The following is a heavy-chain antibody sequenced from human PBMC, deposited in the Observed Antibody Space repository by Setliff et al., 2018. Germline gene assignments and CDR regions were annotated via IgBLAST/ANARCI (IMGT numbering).Heavy chain of an antibody. CDR3: EGVSEAAAAGFDY. CDR2: INPNSGGT. CDR1: GYTFSGYY. J-gene: IGHJ4*02. V-gene: IGHV1-2*06. Sequence: ASVKVSCKASGYTFSGYYMHWVRQAPGQGLEWMGRINPNSGGTNYAQKSQGRVTMTTDTSTSTAYMELRSLGADDTAVVYCEGVSEAAAAGFDYWGQRTLVTVSS. D-gene: IGHD6-13*01.